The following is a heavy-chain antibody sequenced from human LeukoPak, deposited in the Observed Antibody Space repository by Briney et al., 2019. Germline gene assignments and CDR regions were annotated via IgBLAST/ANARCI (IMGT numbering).Heavy chain of an antibody. CDR2: ISGSGGSA. V-gene: IGHV3-23*01. CDR1: GFTFSSYA. D-gene: IGHD6-19*01. CDR3: VVAGIRGTPLFDY. Sequence: GGSLRLSCAASGFTFSSYAMSWVRQAPGKGLEWVSAISGSGGSAYYADSVKGRFTISRDNPKNTLYLQMNSLRAEDTAVYYCVVAGIRGTPLFDYWGQGTLVTVSS. J-gene: IGHJ4*02.